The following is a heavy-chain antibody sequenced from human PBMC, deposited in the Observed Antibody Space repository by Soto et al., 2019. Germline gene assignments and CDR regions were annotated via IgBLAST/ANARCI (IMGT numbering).Heavy chain of an antibody. CDR2: IYPGDSDT. Sequence: GESLKISCKGSGYSFTSYWIGWVRQMPGKGLEWMGIIYPGDSDTRYSPSFQGQVSISADKSISTAYLQWSSLKASDTAMYYCLSHLRARGVDRDGPLDSWGRGTLVTVSS. CDR1: GYSFTSYW. CDR3: LSHLRARGVDRDGPLDS. D-gene: IGHD3-10*01. V-gene: IGHV5-51*01. J-gene: IGHJ4*02.